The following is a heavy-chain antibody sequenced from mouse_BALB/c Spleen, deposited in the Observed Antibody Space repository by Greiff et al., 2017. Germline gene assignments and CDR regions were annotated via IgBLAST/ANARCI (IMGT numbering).Heavy chain of an antibody. CDR2: ISSGSSTI. CDR1: GFTFSSFG. J-gene: IGHJ4*01. D-gene: IGHD2-14*01. Sequence: EVKVVESGGGLVQPGGSRKLSCAASGFTFSSFGMHWVRQAPEKGLEWVAYISSGSSTIYYADTVKGRFTISRDNPKNTLFLQMTSLRSEDTAMYYCARRGYSPYYAMDYWGQGTSVTVSS. CDR3: ARRGYSPYYAMDY. V-gene: IGHV5-17*02.